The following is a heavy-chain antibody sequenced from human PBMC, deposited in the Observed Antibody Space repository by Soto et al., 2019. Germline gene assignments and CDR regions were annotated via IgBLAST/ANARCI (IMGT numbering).Heavy chain of an antibody. V-gene: IGHV3-15*01. CDR3: PKAHSGPFWSPLSDN. CDR1: GFTFSNAW. J-gene: IGHJ4*02. Sequence: PGGSLRLSCVASGFTFSNAWMSWVRQAPGKGLEWIGRIKSKSDGGTTDYAAPVQGRFSMSRDDSKATVFLQMNTLKTEDTAVYFCPKAHSGPFWSPLSDNWGQGTLVTVSS. CDR2: IKSKSDGGTT. D-gene: IGHD1-26*01.